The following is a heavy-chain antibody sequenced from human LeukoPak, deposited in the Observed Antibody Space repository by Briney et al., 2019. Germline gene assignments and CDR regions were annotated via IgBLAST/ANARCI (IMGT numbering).Heavy chain of an antibody. CDR2: ISYDGSNK. V-gene: IGHV3-30*04. CDR3: AREYYYDSSGLDAFDI. J-gene: IGHJ3*02. CDR1: GFTFSSYA. D-gene: IGHD3-22*01. Sequence: PGGSLRLSCAASGFTFSSYAMHWVCQAPGKGLEWVAVISYDGSNKYYADSVKGRFTISRDNSKNTLYLQMNSLRAEDTAVYYCAREYYYDSSGLDAFDIWGQGTMVTVSS.